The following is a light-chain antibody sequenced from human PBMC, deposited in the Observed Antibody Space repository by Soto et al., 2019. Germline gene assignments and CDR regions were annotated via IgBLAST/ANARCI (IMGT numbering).Light chain of an antibody. CDR3: QQYNSYPVT. CDR1: QSISSW. Sequence: IPMTQSPSTLAASLVERVNITCRASQSISSWLAWYQQKPGKAPKLLIYDASSLESGVPSRFSGSGSGTEFTLTISSLQPDDFATYYCQQYNSYPVTLGQGTKVDIK. V-gene: IGKV1-5*01. CDR2: DAS. J-gene: IGKJ1*01.